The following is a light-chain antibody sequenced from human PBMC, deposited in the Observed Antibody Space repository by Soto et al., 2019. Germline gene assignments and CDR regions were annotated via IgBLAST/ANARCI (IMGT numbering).Light chain of an antibody. CDR1: SSNIGAGHD. Sequence: QSVLTQPPSVSGAPGQRVTISCTGSSSNIGAGHDVHWYQQPPGTAPKLLIYGNSNRPSGVPDRFSGSKSGTSASLAITGLEAEYEADYFFQSYDSRLSGRLFGGGTKLTVL. V-gene: IGLV1-40*01. J-gene: IGLJ2*01. CDR3: QSYDSRLSGRL. CDR2: GNS.